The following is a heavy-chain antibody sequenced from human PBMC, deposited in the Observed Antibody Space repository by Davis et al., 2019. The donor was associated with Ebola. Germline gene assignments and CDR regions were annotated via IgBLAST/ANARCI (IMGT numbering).Heavy chain of an antibody. Sequence: PGGSLRLSCAASGFTFSFFAFHWVRQAPGKGLEWVATMSYNGSNKFYADSVKGRFTISRDNSMNTLFLQMNSLRLEDTAVYYCARIGSDYGMDVWGQGTTVTVSS. J-gene: IGHJ6*02. CDR3: ARIGSDYGMDV. V-gene: IGHV3-30-3*01. D-gene: IGHD3-16*01. CDR2: MSYNGSNK. CDR1: GFTFSFFA.